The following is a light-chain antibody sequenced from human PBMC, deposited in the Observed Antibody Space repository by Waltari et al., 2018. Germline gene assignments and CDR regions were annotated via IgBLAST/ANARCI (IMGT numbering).Light chain of an antibody. J-gene: IGKJ4*01. V-gene: IGKV1-33*01. CDR2: DAS. CDR1: QDIREN. Sequence: DTQMTQSPSSLPASVGARVTITCQAGQDIRENLNWFQQKPGKAPQVLIFDASRSQAVVPSRFSGSGSGTDFAFTISSLQPEDIGTYYCQQYANLPLTFGGGTRVEL. CDR3: QQYANLPLT.